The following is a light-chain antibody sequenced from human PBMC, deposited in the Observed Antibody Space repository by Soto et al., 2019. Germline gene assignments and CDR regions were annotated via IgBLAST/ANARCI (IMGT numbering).Light chain of an antibody. CDR1: SSDIGGYNY. Sequence: QSALTQPASVSGSPGQSITISCTGGSSDIGGYNYVSWFQQHPGKAPKLIISEVRNRPSGISYRFTGSKSGNTASLTISGLQAEDEADYYCSSYTTTSTLVFGGGTKLTVL. V-gene: IGLV2-14*01. CDR3: SSYTTTSTLV. CDR2: EVR. J-gene: IGLJ3*02.